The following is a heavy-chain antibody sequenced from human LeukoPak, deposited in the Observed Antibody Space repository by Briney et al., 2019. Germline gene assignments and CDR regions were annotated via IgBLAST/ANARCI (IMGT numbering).Heavy chain of an antibody. CDR3: VRLGGGDAFDI. Sequence: GGSLRPSCAASGFTFSRFAMHWVRQAPGKGLEWVGRIRSKANGYTTAYGETVKGRFTITRDDSKRSAFVQMSSLKSEDTAVYYCVRLGGGDAFDIWGPGTRVTVSS. J-gene: IGHJ3*02. CDR1: GFTFSRFA. D-gene: IGHD2-15*01. CDR2: IRSKANGYTT. V-gene: IGHV3-73*01.